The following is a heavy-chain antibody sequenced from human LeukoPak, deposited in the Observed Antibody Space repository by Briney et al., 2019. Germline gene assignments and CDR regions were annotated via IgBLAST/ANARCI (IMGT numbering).Heavy chain of an antibody. D-gene: IGHD2-21*02. CDR3: AGHSYWGDDCVPIDY. CDR2: ISGSGGST. CDR1: GFTFSSYA. J-gene: IGHJ4*02. V-gene: IGHV3-23*01. Sequence: GGSLRLSCAASGFTFSSYAMSWVRQAPGKGLEWVSAISGSGGSTYYADSVKGRFTVSRDNSKNTLYLQMNSLRAEDTAVYYWAGHSYWGDDCVPIDYWGQGTLVTVSS.